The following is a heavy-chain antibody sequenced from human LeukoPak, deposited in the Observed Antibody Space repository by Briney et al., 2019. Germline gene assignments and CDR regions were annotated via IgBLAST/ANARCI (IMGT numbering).Heavy chain of an antibody. Sequence: SETLSLTCTVSGGSISSGSYYWAWIRQPPGKGLEWIGYIYYSGSTNYNPSLKSRVTISVDTSKNQFSLKLSSVTAADTAVYYCARRVPAAYYFDYWGQGTLVTVSS. D-gene: IGHD2-2*01. CDR1: GGSISSGSYY. V-gene: IGHV4-61*01. CDR3: ARRVPAAYYFDY. CDR2: IYYSGST. J-gene: IGHJ4*02.